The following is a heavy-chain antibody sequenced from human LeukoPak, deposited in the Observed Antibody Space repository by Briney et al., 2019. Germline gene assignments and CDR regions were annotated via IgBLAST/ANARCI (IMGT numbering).Heavy chain of an antibody. CDR1: GYSFTGYY. CDR3: ARGRVPAATNYYYYYMDV. J-gene: IGHJ6*03. V-gene: IGHV1-18*04. D-gene: IGHD2-2*01. Sequence: GASVKVSCKASGYSFTGYYIHWVRQAPGPGLAWMGWINPYSGDTNYAQKLQGRVTMTTDTSTSTAYMELRSLRSDDTAVYYCARGRVPAATNYYYYYMDVWGKGTTVTISS. CDR2: INPYSGDT.